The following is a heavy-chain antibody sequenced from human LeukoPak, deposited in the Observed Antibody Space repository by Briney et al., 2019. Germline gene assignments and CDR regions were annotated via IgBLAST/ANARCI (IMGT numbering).Heavy chain of an antibody. D-gene: IGHD2-2*01. CDR3: ATGRSMPT. CDR1: GFSFSNYW. Sequence: GGSLRLSCSVSGFSFSNYWMSWVRQAPGKGLEWVASINEDGSQKQYVDSVKGRFTISRDNAKNSLYLQVNSLRAEDTAVYYCATGRSMPTWGQGTLVTVSS. V-gene: IGHV3-7*01. J-gene: IGHJ5*02. CDR2: INEDGSQK.